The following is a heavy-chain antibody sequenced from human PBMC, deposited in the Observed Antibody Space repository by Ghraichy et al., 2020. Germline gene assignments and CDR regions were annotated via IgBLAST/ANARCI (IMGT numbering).Heavy chain of an antibody. D-gene: IGHD1-20*01. CDR3: TRVTGAYDNFGMDI. J-gene: IGHJ6*02. Sequence: SETLSLTCTVSGGSISSGVFFWNWIRQHPGKGLEWIGHISSSGTTSYNPSLQSRLTISEDTSKNQFSLKVWSLTAADTAVYFCTRVTGAYDNFGMDIWGQGTTFTVSS. CDR2: ISSSGTT. V-gene: IGHV4-31*03. CDR1: GGSISSGVFF.